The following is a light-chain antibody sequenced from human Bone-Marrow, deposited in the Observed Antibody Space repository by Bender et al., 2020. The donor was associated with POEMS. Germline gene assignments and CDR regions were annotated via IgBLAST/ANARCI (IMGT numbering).Light chain of an antibody. J-gene: IGLJ3*02. CDR3: CSYAGRSTLV. CDR1: SSDVGNYNL. V-gene: IGLV2-23*01. CDR2: ESS. Sequence: QSALTQPASVSGSPGQSITMSCSGTSSDVGNYNLVSWYQQHPGKAPKLIIYESSKRPSGFSNRFSGSKSGNTASLTISGLQADDEADYYCCSYAGRSTLVFGGGTKLTVL.